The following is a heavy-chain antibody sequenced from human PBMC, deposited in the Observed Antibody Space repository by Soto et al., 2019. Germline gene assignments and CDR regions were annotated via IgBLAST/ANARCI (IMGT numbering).Heavy chain of an antibody. D-gene: IGHD6-19*01. V-gene: IGHV1-18*01. CDR3: ARLTSEYSSGWHYYYYYYMDV. Sequence: GASVKVSCKASGYTFTSYGISWGRQAPGRGLEWMGWISAYNGNTNYAQKLQGRVTMTTDTSTSTAYMELRSLRSDDTAVYYCARLTSEYSSGWHYYYYYYMDVWGKGTTVTVSS. J-gene: IGHJ6*03. CDR1: GYTFTSYG. CDR2: ISAYNGNT.